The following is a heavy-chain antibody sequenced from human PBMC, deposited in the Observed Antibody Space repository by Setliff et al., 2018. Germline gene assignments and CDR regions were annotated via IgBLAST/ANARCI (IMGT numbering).Heavy chain of an antibody. Sequence: PGGSLRLSCVGSGFIFRNYWMSWVRQAPGKGLEWVANIKEDGSEKFYLDSVKGRFTISRDNAKNSLYLQMNSLRAEDTAVYYCARVVRYYLDYWGQGTQVTVSS. CDR3: ARVVRYYLDY. V-gene: IGHV3-7*01. D-gene: IGHD2-8*01. J-gene: IGHJ4*02. CDR1: GFIFRNYW. CDR2: IKEDGSEK.